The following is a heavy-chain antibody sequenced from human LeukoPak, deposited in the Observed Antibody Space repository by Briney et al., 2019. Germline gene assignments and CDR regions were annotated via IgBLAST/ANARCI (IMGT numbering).Heavy chain of an antibody. D-gene: IGHD3-10*01. CDR3: ARYQVVREVIIGLDY. Sequence: PSETLSLTCTVSGGSISSYYWSWLRQPPGKGLEWIGYIYYSGSTNYNPSLKSRVTISVDTSKNQLSLQLNSVTPEDTAVYYCARYQVVREVIIGLDYWGQGALVTVSS. CDR2: IYYSGST. J-gene: IGHJ4*02. CDR1: GGSISSYY. V-gene: IGHV4-59*12.